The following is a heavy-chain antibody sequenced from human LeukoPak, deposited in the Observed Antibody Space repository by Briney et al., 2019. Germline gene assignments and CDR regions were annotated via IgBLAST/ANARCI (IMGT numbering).Heavy chain of an antibody. CDR1: GYSISSGYY. D-gene: IGHD3-9*01. Sequence: SETLSPTCAVSGYSISSGYYWGWIRQPPGKGLEWIGSIYHSGSTYYNPSLKSRVTISVDTSKNQFSLKLSSVTAADTAVYYCARCPAYYDILTGYYPNWFDPWGQGTLVTVSS. J-gene: IGHJ5*02. CDR2: IYHSGST. V-gene: IGHV4-38-2*01. CDR3: ARCPAYYDILTGYYPNWFDP.